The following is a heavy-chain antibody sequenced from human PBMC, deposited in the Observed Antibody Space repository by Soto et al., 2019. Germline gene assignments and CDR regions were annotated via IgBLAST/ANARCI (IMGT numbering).Heavy chain of an antibody. CDR1: GGSISSYY. CDR2: MYYSGNT. V-gene: IGHV4-59*08. CDR3: ARHRTVVTPFDY. Sequence: PSETLSLTCTVSGGSISSYYWSWIRQPPGKELEWIAYMYYSGNTNYNPSLKSRVTISVDASKNQFSLSLSSVTAADTAVYYCARHRTVVTPFDYWGQGTLVTVSS. D-gene: IGHD2-21*02. J-gene: IGHJ4*02.